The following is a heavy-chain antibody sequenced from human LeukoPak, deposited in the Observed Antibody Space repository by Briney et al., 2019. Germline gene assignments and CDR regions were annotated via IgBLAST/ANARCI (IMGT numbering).Heavy chain of an antibody. D-gene: IGHD5-24*01. Sequence: GGSLRLSCAASGFTFSSYWMNWARQAPGKGLEWVANIEEDGTETYYVDSVKGRFTISRDNAKNSLYLQMNSLRVEDTAVYYCAKEGRSLQTYWGQGTLVTVSS. CDR1: GFTFSSYW. J-gene: IGHJ4*02. CDR2: IEEDGTET. V-gene: IGHV3-7*03. CDR3: AKEGRSLQTY.